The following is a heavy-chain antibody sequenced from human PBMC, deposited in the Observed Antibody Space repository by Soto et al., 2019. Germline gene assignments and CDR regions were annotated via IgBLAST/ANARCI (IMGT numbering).Heavy chain of an antibody. CDR3: ARGVDIVATMSWFDP. V-gene: IGHV1-69*13. CDR1: GYTFTGYY. D-gene: IGHD5-12*01. J-gene: IGHJ5*02. CDR2: IIPIFGTA. Sequence: SVKVSCKASGYTFTGYYMHWVRQAPGQGLEWMGGIIPIFGTANYAQKFQGRVTITADESTSTAYMELSSLRSEDTAVYYCARGVDIVATMSWFDPWGQGTLVTVSS.